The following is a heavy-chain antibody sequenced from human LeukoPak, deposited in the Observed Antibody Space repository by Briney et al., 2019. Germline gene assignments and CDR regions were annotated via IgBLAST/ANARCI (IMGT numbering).Heavy chain of an antibody. Sequence: PSETLSLTCTVSSDSFSSYYWSWIRQPPGRGLEWIGYISYSGSTDYNPSLKSRVSISVDTSKNQFSLKLSSVTAADTAVYYCARGAVYYTMDVWGQGTTVTVSS. V-gene: IGHV4-59*01. J-gene: IGHJ6*02. CDR1: SDSFSSYY. D-gene: IGHD3-10*01. CDR3: ARGAVYYTMDV. CDR2: ISYSGST.